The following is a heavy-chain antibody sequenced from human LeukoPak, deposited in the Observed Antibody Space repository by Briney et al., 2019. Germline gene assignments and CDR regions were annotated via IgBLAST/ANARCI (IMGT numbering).Heavy chain of an antibody. Sequence: GGSLRLSCAASGLTVSSYAMHWVRQAPGKGLEWVAVISYDGSNKYYADSVKGRFTISRDNSKNTLYLQMNSLRAEDTAVYYCARGSKYYYDSSGYYLFDYWGQGTLVTVSS. D-gene: IGHD3-22*01. CDR1: GLTVSSYA. CDR2: ISYDGSNK. CDR3: ARGSKYYYDSSGYYLFDY. V-gene: IGHV3-30-3*01. J-gene: IGHJ4*02.